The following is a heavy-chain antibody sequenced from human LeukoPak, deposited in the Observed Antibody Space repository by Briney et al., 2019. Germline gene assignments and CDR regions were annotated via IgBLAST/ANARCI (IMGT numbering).Heavy chain of an antibody. CDR1: GGTFSSYA. CDR3: ARSTVLFGRDVLAVAGTYYMDV. CDR2: IIPIFGTA. J-gene: IGHJ6*03. Sequence: GASVKVSCKASGGTFSSYAISWVRQAPGQGLEWMGGIIPIFGTANYAQKFQGRVTITADESTSTAYMELSSLRSEDTAVYYCARSTVLFGRDVLAVAGTYYMDVWGKGTTVTVSS. V-gene: IGHV1-69*13. D-gene: IGHD6-19*01.